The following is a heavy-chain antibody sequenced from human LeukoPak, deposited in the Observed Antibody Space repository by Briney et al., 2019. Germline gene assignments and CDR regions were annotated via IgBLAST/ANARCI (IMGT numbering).Heavy chain of an antibody. CDR3: ARGPPTYDILTGYIDY. CDR1: GFTFSDYY. CDR2: ISSSSSYT. J-gene: IGHJ4*02. D-gene: IGHD3-9*01. Sequence: RAGGSLRLSCAASGFTFSDYYMSWIRQAPGKGLEWVSYISSSSSYTNYADSVEGRFTISRDNAKNSLYLQMNSLRAEDTAVYYCARGPPTYDILTGYIDYWGQGTLVTVSS. V-gene: IGHV3-11*06.